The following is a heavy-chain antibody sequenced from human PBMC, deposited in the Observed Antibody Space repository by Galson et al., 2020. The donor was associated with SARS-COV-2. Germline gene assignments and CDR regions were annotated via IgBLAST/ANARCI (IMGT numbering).Heavy chain of an antibody. CDR3: TRDPTSVTVDY. J-gene: IGHJ4*02. Sequence: GESLKISCAASGFTFSSYWVHWVRQAPGKGLVWVSRINRDGSDPKYADSVKGRFTFSRDNSKNTLYLQMNSLRAEDTGVYYCTRDPTSVTVDYWGQGALVTVSS. D-gene: IGHD4-4*01. CDR1: GFTFSSYW. CDR2: INRDGSDP. V-gene: IGHV3-74*01.